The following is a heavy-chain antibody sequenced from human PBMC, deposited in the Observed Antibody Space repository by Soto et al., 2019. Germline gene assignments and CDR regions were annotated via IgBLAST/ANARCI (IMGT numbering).Heavy chain of an antibody. V-gene: IGHV1-46*01. CDR3: ARDSVWIQLWLPDYYYGMDV. Sequence: ASVKVSCKASGYTFTSYYMHWVRQAPGQGLEWMRIINPSGGSTSYAQKFQGRVPMTRDTSTSTVYMELSSLRSEDTAVYYCARDSVWIQLWLPDYYYGMDVWGQGTTVTVSS. J-gene: IGHJ6*02. CDR2: INPSGGST. CDR1: GYTFTSYY. D-gene: IGHD5-18*01.